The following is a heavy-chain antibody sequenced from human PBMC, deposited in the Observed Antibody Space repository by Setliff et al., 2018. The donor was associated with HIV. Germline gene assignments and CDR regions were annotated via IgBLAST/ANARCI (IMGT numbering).Heavy chain of an antibody. V-gene: IGHV4-31*11. D-gene: IGHD3-22*01. CDR2: IYYSGTT. CDR1: GYSISSGGYY. Sequence: SETLSLTCAVSGYSISSGGYYWSWIRQHPGKGLEWIGYIYYSGTTFYNPSLKSRVSISVDTSTDHFSLKLSSVTAADTAVYYCARTPGTHYYDRSANFHYFDYWGQGALVTVSS. J-gene: IGHJ4*02. CDR3: ARTPGTHYYDRSANFHYFDY.